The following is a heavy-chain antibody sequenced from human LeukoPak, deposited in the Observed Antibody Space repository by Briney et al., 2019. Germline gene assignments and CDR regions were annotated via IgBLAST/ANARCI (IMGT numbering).Heavy chain of an antibody. CDR3: AKDLGLYVHHPYYFDY. V-gene: IGHV3-23*01. CDR2: ISGSGGNT. Sequence: PGGSLTLSCAASGFTFSSYAMSWVRQARGKGLEWVSAISGSGGNTYYADSVKGLFTISRDNSKHTLYLQMSSLRAEDTAVYYCAKDLGLYVHHPYYFDYWGQGTLVTVSS. J-gene: IGHJ4*02. CDR1: GFTFSSYA. D-gene: IGHD3-16*01.